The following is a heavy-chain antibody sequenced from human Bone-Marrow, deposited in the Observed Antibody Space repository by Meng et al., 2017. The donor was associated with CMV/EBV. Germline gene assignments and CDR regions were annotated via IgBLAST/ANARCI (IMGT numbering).Heavy chain of an antibody. J-gene: IGHJ4*02. CDR2: ISSDDRSK. CDR1: GFNFGTYG. CDR3: ARDWGTGTNCGGDCLSY. Sequence: GESLKISCVASGFNFGTYGLNWVRQAPGRGLEWISFISSDDRSKTYACCVKGRFIISRDNAKNSVSLEMRSLSVEDTALYYCARDWGTGTNCGGDCLSYWGQGTLVTVSS. V-gene: IGHV3-48*04. D-gene: IGHD2-21*01.